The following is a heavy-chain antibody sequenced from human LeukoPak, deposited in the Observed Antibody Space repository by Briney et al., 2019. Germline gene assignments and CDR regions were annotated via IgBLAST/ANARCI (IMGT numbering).Heavy chain of an antibody. CDR3: ARDPAIAVAVGGYMDV. D-gene: IGHD6-19*01. J-gene: IGHJ6*03. CDR2: IYTSGST. V-gene: IGHV4-4*09. CDR1: GGSISSDY. Sequence: SETLSLTCTVSGGSISSDYWSWIRQPPGKGLEWIGYIYTSGSTNYNPSLKSRVTISGDTAKNQFSLKLSSVTAADTAVYYCARDPAIAVAVGGYMDVWGKGTTVTVSS.